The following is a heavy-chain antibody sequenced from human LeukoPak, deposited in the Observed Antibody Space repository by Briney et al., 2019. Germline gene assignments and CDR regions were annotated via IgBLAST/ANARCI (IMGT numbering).Heavy chain of an antibody. CDR2: INAGNGNT. CDR3: AREGRYFDWLLFDY. J-gene: IGHJ4*02. V-gene: IGHV1-3*01. Sequence: ASVKVSCKASGYTFTSYAMHWVRQAPGQRLEWMGWINAGNGNTKYSQKFQGRVTITRDTSASIAYMELSSLRSEDTAVYYCAREGRYFDWLLFDYWGQGTLVTVSS. CDR1: GYTFTSYA. D-gene: IGHD3-9*01.